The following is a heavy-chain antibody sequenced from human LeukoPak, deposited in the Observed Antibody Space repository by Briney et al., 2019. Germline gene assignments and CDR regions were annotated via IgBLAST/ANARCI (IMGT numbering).Heavy chain of an antibody. J-gene: IGHJ6*03. CDR1: GYSISSDYY. CDR2: INHSGST. V-gene: IGHV4-38-2*02. D-gene: IGHD2-21*02. CDR3: SVTGQRPYYYYYMDV. Sequence: SETLSLTCTVSGYSISSDYYWGWIRQPPGKGLEWIGEINHSGSTNYNPSLKSRVTISVGTSKNQFSLNLSSVTAADTAVYYCSVTGQRPYYYYYMDVWGKGTTVTISS.